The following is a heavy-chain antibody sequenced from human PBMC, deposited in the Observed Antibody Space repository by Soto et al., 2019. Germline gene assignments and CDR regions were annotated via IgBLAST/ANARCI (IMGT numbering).Heavy chain of an antibody. V-gene: IGHV4-34*01. Sequence: SETLSLTCAVYGGSFSGYYWSWIRQPPGKGLEWIGEINHSGSTNYNPSLKSRVTISVDTSKNQFSLKLSSVTAADTAVYYCARGRIAALLNWFDPWGQGTLVTV. CDR1: GGSFSGYY. CDR2: INHSGST. CDR3: ARGRIAALLNWFDP. J-gene: IGHJ5*02. D-gene: IGHD6-6*01.